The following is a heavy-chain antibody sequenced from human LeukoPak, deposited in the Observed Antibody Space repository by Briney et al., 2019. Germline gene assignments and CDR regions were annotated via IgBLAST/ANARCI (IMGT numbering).Heavy chain of an antibody. V-gene: IGHV4-4*09. CDR2: IYTSGST. Sequence: SETLSLTSTVSGGSISSYYWSWIRQPPGKGLEWIGYIYTSGSTNYNPSLKSRVTISVDTSKNQFSLKLSSVTAADTAVYYCARGIAAAGGYWFDPWGQGTLVTVSS. CDR3: ARGIAAAGGYWFDP. CDR1: GGSISSYY. D-gene: IGHD6-13*01. J-gene: IGHJ5*02.